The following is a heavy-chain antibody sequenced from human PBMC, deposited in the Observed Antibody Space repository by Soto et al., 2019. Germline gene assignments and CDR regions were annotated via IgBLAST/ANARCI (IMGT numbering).Heavy chain of an antibody. D-gene: IGHD6-13*01. V-gene: IGHV4-34*01. J-gene: IGHJ5*02. CDR1: GGSFSGYY. CDR2: INHSGST. Sequence: PSETLSLTCAVYGGSFSGYYWSWIRQPPGKGLEWIGEINHSGSTNYNPSLKSRVTISVDTSKNQFSLKLSSVTAADTAVYYCARGRPSLSYSSSWYHWFDPWGQGTLVTVSS. CDR3: ARGRPSLSYSSSWYHWFDP.